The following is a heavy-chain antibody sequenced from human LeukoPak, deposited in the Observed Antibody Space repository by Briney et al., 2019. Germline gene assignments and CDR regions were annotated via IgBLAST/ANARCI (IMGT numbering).Heavy chain of an antibody. V-gene: IGHV4-38-2*01. CDR3: ARHVLSSGYSYGLNFDY. Sequence: PSETLSLTCAVSVYSISSGYYWGWIRQPPGKGPEWMGSIYHSGSTYYNPSLKSRVTISVDTSKNQFSLKLSSVTAADTAVYYCARHVLSSGYSYGLNFDYWGQGTLVTVSS. CDR2: IYHSGST. J-gene: IGHJ4*02. CDR1: VYSISSGYY. D-gene: IGHD5-18*01.